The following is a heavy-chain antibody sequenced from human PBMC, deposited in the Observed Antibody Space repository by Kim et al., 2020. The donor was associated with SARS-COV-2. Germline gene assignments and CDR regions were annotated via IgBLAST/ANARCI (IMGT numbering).Heavy chain of an antibody. J-gene: IGHJ4*02. CDR2: ISNDGRRQ. V-gene: IGHV3-30*04. CDR3: ARDRWEVIDGFDY. CDR1: GFPFNHFA. Sequence: GGSLRLSCAASGFPFNHFALHWVRQAPGGGLEWVAVISNDGRRQLYADSVKGRFTISADNFKNTMYLQMDSVRPEDTGVYYCARDRWEVIDGFDYWGQGAPVTVSS. D-gene: IGHD3-22*01.